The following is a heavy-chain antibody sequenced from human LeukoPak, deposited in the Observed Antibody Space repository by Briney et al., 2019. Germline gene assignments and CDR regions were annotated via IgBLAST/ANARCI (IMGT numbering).Heavy chain of an antibody. J-gene: IGHJ4*02. D-gene: IGHD2-2*01. CDR1: GGSISSYY. CDR2: IYYSGST. Sequence: SETLSLTCTVSGGSISSYYWSWIRQPPGKGLEWIGYIYYSGSTNYNPSLKSRVTISVDTSKNQFSLKLSSVTAADTAVYYCARGREDIVVVPAVSLDFDYWGQGTLVTVSS. V-gene: IGHV4-59*01. CDR3: ARGREDIVVVPAVSLDFDY.